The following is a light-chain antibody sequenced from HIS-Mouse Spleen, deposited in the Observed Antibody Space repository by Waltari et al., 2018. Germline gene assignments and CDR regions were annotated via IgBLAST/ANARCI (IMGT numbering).Light chain of an antibody. CDR2: RNN. CDR3: AAWDDSLSGPV. CDR1: SSNIGSNY. V-gene: IGLV1-47*01. J-gene: IGLJ3*02. Sequence: QSVLTQPPSASGTPGQRVTISCSGRSSNIGSNYVYWYQQLPGPAPKRLIYRNNQRPSGVPDRFSGSKSGTSASLAISGLRSEDEADYYCAAWDDSLSGPVFGGGTKLTVL.